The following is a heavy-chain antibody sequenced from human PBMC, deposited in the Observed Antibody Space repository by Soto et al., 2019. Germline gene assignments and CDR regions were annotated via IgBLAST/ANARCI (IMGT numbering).Heavy chain of an antibody. CDR2: IYYSGST. CDR1: GGSISSSSYY. Sequence: TSETLSLTCTVSGGSISSSSYYWGWIRQPPGKGLEWIGSIYYSGSTYYNPSLKSRVTISVDTSKNQFSLKLSSVTAADTAVYYCARQSVPHYYYYYGMDVWGQGTTVTV. CDR3: ARQSVPHYYYYYGMDV. J-gene: IGHJ6*02. V-gene: IGHV4-39*01.